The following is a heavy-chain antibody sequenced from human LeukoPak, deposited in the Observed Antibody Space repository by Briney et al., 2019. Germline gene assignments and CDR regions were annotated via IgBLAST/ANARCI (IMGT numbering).Heavy chain of an antibody. CDR2: ISSSSSNI. J-gene: IGHJ4*02. CDR1: GFTFSSYS. CDR3: ARVYSSSDSLRFDY. D-gene: IGHD6-6*01. Sequence: GRSLRLSCAASGFTFSSYSMNWVHQAPGHGLEWFSSISSSSSNIYYADSVKGRFTISRDNAKNSLCLQMNRLRAEDTAVYYCARVYSSSDSLRFDYWGQGTLGTDSS. V-gene: IGHV3-21*01.